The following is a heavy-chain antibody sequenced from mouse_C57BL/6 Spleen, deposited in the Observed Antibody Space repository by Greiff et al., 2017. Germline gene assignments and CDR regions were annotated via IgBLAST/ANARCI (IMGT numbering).Heavy chain of an antibody. Sequence: VQLQQPGAELVRPGSSVKLSCKASGYTFTSYWMDWVKQRPGQGLEWIGNIYPSDSETHYNQQFKDKATLTVDKSSSTAYMQLSSLTSEDSAVYYCARSRSNPAWFAYWGQGTLVTVSA. CDR1: GYTFTSYW. CDR3: ARSRSNPAWFAY. D-gene: IGHD2-5*01. J-gene: IGHJ3*01. CDR2: IYPSDSET. V-gene: IGHV1-61*01.